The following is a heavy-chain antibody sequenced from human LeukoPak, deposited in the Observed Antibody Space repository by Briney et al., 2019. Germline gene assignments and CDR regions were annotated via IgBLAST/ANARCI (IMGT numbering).Heavy chain of an antibody. CDR1: GFTFSSYA. J-gene: IGHJ4*02. CDR3: AKEPLYCGGDCYEPFDC. D-gene: IGHD2-21*02. V-gene: IGHV3-23*01. CDR2: ISGSGGST. Sequence: GGSLRLSCADSGFTFSSYAMSWVRQAPGKGLEWASGISGSGGSTSYADSVKGRFTISRDNSKNTVYLQMNSLRGEDAAVYYCAKEPLYCGGDCYEPFDCWGQGTLVTVSS.